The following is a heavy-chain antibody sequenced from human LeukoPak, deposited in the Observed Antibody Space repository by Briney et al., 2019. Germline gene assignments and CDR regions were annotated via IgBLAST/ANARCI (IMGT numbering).Heavy chain of an antibody. CDR1: GYTFTSYG. CDR2: ISPSGGST. D-gene: IGHD3-3*01. CDR3: ARDSLQVGGFWSGYYEGYYYYYMDV. V-gene: IGHV1-46*01. Sequence: ASVKVSCKASGYTFTSYGISWVRQAPGQGLEWMGIISPSGGSTSYAQKFQGRVTMTRDMSTSTVYMELSSLRSEDTAVYYCARDSLQVGGFWSGYYEGYYYYYMDVWGKGTTVTVSS. J-gene: IGHJ6*03.